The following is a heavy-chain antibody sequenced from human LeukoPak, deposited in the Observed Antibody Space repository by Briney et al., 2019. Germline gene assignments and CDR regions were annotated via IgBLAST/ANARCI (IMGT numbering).Heavy chain of an antibody. J-gene: IGHJ6*02. CDR2: IIPIFGTA. D-gene: IGHD3-22*01. Sequence: GASVKVSCKASGGTFSSYAISWVRQAPGQGLEWMGGIIPIFGTANYAQKFQGRVTITVDESTSTAYMELSSLRSEDTAVYYCASKDSSICLGACGMDVWGQGTTVTVSS. CDR3: ASKDSSICLGACGMDV. CDR1: GGTFSSYA. V-gene: IGHV1-69*13.